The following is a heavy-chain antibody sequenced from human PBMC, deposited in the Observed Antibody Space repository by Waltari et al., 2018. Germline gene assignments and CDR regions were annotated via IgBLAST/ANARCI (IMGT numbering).Heavy chain of an antibody. CDR3: ARSGSWSAFDF. J-gene: IGHJ3*01. D-gene: IGHD6-13*01. V-gene: IGHV2-70*04. CDR2: IDWDDDK. Sequence: QVTLKESGPALVKPTQTLTLTCTFSEFSLSTSGMRVSWIRQPPGKALEWLARIDWDDDKYYSTSLKSRLTISKDTSKNQVVLTMTNMDPVDTATYYCARSGSWSAFDFWGQGLRVTVSS. CDR1: EFSLSTSGMR.